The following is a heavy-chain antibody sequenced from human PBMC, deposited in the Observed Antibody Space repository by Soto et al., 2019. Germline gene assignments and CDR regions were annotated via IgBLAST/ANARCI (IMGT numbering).Heavy chain of an antibody. V-gene: IGHV3-48*03. D-gene: IGHD5-18*01. Sequence: PGGSLRLSCEASGFSFSIFAMNWVRHAPGRGLEWVSYISDDGASIYYADSLKGRFTISRDNAKNSLSLQMNNLRAEDTAVYYCARENSVQAWLHHFDHWGLGTLVTVSS. CDR2: ISDDGASI. CDR3: ARENSVQAWLHHFDH. J-gene: IGHJ4*02. CDR1: GFSFSIFA.